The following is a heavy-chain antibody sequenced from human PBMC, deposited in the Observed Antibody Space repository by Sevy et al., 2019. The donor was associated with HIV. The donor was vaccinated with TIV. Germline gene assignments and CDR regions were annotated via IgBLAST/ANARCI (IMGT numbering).Heavy chain of an antibody. CDR2: IYTSGST. CDR1: GGSISSYY. V-gene: IGHV4-4*07. CDR3: ARDGAYDSSGYYNRYYYYGMDV. Sequence: SETLSLTCTVSGGSISSYYWSWIRQPAGKGLEWIGRIYTSGSTNYNPSLKSRVTMSVDTSKNQFSLKLSPVTAADTAVYYGARDGAYDSSGYYNRYYYYGMDVWGQGTTVTVSS. J-gene: IGHJ6*02. D-gene: IGHD3-22*01.